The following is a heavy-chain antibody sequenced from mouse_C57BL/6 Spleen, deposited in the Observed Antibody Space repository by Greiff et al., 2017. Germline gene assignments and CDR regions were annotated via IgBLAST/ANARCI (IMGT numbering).Heavy chain of an antibody. CDR3: ARGIYYYGSSYWYFDV. D-gene: IGHD1-1*01. CDR2: ISYDGSN. CDR1: GYSITSGYY. J-gene: IGHJ1*03. Sequence: EVQLQESGPGLVKPSQSLSLTCSVTGYSITSGYYWNWIRQFPGNQLEWMGYISYDGSNNYNPSLKNRISITRDTSKNQFFLQLNSVTTEDTATYYCARGIYYYGSSYWYFDVWGTGTTVTVSS. V-gene: IGHV3-6*01.